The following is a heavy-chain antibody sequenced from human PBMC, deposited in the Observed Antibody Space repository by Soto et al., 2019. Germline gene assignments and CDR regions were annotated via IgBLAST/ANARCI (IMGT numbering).Heavy chain of an antibody. Sequence: GGSLRLSCAASGFTVSSNYMSWVRQAPGKGLEWVSVIYSGGSTYYADSVKGRFNISRDNSKNTLYLQMNSLRAEDMSVYYCARRGDYYYGMDVWGQGTTVTVSS. CDR1: GFTVSSNY. V-gene: IGHV3-66*01. J-gene: IGHJ6*02. CDR2: IYSGGST. CDR3: ARRGDYYYGMDV.